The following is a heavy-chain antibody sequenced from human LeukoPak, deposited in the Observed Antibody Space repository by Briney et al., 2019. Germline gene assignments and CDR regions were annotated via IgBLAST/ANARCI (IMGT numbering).Heavy chain of an antibody. CDR2: INPKSGGT. V-gene: IGHV1-2*02. D-gene: IGHD3-10*01. CDR1: GYTFTGNY. J-gene: IGHJ4*02. CDR3: ARMYHSLVRGPGY. Sequence: ASGNVSCKASGYTFTGNYMDWVRQAPGHGREWMGWINPKSGGTNYAQKFQGRVTMPRDTSISTAYMELSRLRSDDTAVYYCARMYHSLVRGPGYWGQGTLVTVSS.